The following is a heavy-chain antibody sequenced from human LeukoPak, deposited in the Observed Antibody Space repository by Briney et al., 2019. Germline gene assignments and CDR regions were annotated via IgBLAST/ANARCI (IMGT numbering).Heavy chain of an antibody. CDR3: ATFRYYYDSSGYKY. J-gene: IGHJ4*02. Sequence: GASVKVSCKVSGYTLTELSMHWVRQAPGKGLEWMGGFDPEDGETIYAQKFRGRVTMTEDTSTDTAYMELSSLRSEDTAVYYCATFRYYYDSSGYKYWGQGTLVTVSS. V-gene: IGHV1-24*01. CDR1: GYTLTELS. CDR2: FDPEDGET. D-gene: IGHD3-22*01.